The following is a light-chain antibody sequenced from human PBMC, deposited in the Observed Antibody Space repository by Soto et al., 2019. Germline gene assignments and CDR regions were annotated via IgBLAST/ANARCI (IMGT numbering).Light chain of an antibody. CDR2: GAS. J-gene: IGKJ2*01. CDR1: QSVSTN. Sequence: EIVMTQSPATLSVSPGERATLSCRASQSVSTNLAWYQQKPGQAPGLLIYGASTRATGVPARFSGSGSETEFTLTISSLQSEDFAVYYCQQSNNSPYTFGQGNKLEIK. CDR3: QQSNNSPYT. V-gene: IGKV3-15*01.